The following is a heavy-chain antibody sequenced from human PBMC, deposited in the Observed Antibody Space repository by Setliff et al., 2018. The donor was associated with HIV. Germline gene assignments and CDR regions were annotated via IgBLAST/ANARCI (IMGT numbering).Heavy chain of an antibody. V-gene: IGHV1-69*10. CDR3: ARDFGGYCSSMSCPGLFDP. CDR1: GYTFTSYA. CDR2: IIPILGIA. J-gene: IGHJ5*02. Sequence: GASVKVSCKASGYTFTSYAISWVRQAPGQGLEWMGGIIPILGIANYAQKFQGRVTITTDESTSTAYMELSGLRSEDTAVYYCARDFGGYCSSMSCPGLFDPWGQGTLVTVSS. D-gene: IGHD2-2*01.